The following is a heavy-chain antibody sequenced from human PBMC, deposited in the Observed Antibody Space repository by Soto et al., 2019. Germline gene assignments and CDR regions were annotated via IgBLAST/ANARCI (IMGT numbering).Heavy chain of an antibody. D-gene: IGHD3-3*01. CDR3: ARGGLYDFWSGYYFED. CDR1: GGTFSSYA. J-gene: IGHJ4*02. CDR2: IIPIFGTA. Sequence: SVKVSCKASGGTFSSYAISWVRQAPGQGLEWMGGIIPIFGTANYAQKFQGRVTITADESTSTAYMELSSLRSEDTAVYYCARGGLYDFWSGYYFEDWGQGTLVTVSS. V-gene: IGHV1-69*13.